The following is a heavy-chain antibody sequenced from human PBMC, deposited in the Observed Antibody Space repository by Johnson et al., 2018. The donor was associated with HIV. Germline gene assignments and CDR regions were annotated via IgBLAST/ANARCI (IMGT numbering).Heavy chain of an antibody. CDR3: AREKGMTTIRDAFDI. CDR1: GFIFSSYG. D-gene: IGHD5-24*01. J-gene: IGHJ3*02. CDR2: IAADGSND. Sequence: VQLVESGGGVVQPGGSLRLSCAASGFIFSSYGMHWVRQAPGKGLEWVAVIAADGSNDFYADSVKGRFTISRDNSKNTLYLQMNSLRPEDTAVYFCAREKGMTTIRDAFDIWGQGTMGTVSS. V-gene: IGHV3-30*03.